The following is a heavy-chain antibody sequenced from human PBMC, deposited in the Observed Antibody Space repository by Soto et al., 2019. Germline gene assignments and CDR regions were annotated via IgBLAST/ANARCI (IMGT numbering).Heavy chain of an antibody. V-gene: IGHV2-5*02. CDR3: AHYRPQQLVRTNWFDP. CDR1: GFSLSTSGVG. CDR2: IYWDDDK. J-gene: IGHJ5*02. Sequence: QITLKESGPTLVKPTQTLTLTCTFSGFSLSTSGVGVGWIRQPPGKALEWLALIYWDDDKRYSPSLKSRLTITKDTSKNHVVLTMTNMDPVDTATYYCAHYRPQQLVRTNWFDPWGQGTLVTVSS. D-gene: IGHD6-13*01.